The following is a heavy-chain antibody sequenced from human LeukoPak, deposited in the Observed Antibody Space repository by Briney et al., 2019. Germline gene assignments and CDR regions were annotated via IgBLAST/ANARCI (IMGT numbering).Heavy chain of an antibody. J-gene: IGHJ4*02. CDR1: GFTFSSYG. V-gene: IGHV3-30*02. D-gene: IGHD3-16*02. Sequence: PGGSLRLSCAASGFTFSSYGMHWVRQAPGKGLEWVAFIRYDGSNKYYADSVKGRFTISRDNSKNTLYLQMNSLRAEDTAVYYCAKGLGRLGFGGVIEPFDYWGQGTLVTVSS. CDR3: AKGLGRLGFGGVIEPFDY. CDR2: IRYDGSNK.